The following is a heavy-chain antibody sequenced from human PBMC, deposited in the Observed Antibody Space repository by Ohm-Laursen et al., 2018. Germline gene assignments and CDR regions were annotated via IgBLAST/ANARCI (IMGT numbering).Heavy chain of an antibody. CDR1: GYTFTSYD. J-gene: IGHJ6*02. Sequence: SVKVSCKASGYTFTSYDINWVRQATGQGLEWMGWMNPNSGNTGYAQKFQGRVTMTRNTSISTAYMELSSLRSEDTAVYYCARALGGYPISYYYGMDVWGQGTTVTVSS. CDR3: ARALGGYPISYYYGMDV. CDR2: MNPNSGNT. D-gene: IGHD7-27*01. V-gene: IGHV1-8*01.